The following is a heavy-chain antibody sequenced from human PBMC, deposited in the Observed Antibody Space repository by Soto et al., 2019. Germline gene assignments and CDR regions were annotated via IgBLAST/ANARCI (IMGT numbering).Heavy chain of an antibody. J-gene: IGHJ4*02. CDR1: GFTLGDYA. Sequence: EVQLVESGGGLVQPGRSLRLSCTASGFTLGDYAMSWVRQAPGKGLEWVGFIRSKAYGGTTEYAASVKGRFTISRDDSKSIAYLQMNSLKTEDTAVYYCTRVGSSSWYTGGAFDYWGQGTLVTVSS. CDR3: TRVGSSSWYTGGAFDY. V-gene: IGHV3-49*04. CDR2: IRSKAYGGTT. D-gene: IGHD6-13*01.